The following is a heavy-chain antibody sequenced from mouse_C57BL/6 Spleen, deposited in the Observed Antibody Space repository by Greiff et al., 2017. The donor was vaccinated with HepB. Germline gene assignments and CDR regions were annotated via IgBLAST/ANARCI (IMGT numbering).Heavy chain of an antibody. D-gene: IGHD1-1*01. V-gene: IGHV1-39*01. CDR3: ASSDYYGSSYGRGYFDD. Sequence: VQLKESGPELVKPGASVKISCKASGYSFTDYNMNWVKQSNGKSLEWIGVINPNYGTTSYNQKFKGKATLTVDQSSSTAYMQLNSLTSEDSAVYYCASSDYYGSSYGRGYFDDWGQGTTLTVAS. CDR2: INPNYGTT. J-gene: IGHJ2*01. CDR1: GYSFTDYN.